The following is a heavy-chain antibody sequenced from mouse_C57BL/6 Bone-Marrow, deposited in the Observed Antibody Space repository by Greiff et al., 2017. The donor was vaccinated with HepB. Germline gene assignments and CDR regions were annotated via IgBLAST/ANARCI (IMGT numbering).Heavy chain of an antibody. CDR2: IWTGGGT. D-gene: IGHD1-1*01. J-gene: IGHJ2*01. Sequence: VHLVESGPGLVAPSQSLSITCTVSGFSLTSYAISWVRQPPGKGLEWLGVIWTGGGTNYNSALKSRLSISTDNSKSQVFLKMNSLQTDDTARYYCARNFGPFYYYGYFDYWGQGTTLTVSS. CDR3: ARNFGPFYYYGYFDY. CDR1: GFSLTSYA. V-gene: IGHV2-9-1*01.